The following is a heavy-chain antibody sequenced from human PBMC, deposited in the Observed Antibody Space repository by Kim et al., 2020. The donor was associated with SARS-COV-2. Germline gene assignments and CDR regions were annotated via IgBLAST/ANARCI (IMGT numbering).Heavy chain of an antibody. CDR3: ARDRDYSSGSGMAFGI. V-gene: IGHV1-69*13. Sequence: SVKVSCKAPGGTLIKYGISWVRQAPGQGLEWMGGIIPMYGVTNYAQKLRGRVTITADGFTSVSDMELSSLRSDDTAVYYCARDRDYSSGSGMAFGIWGQ. D-gene: IGHD3-10*01. J-gene: IGHJ3*02. CDR2: IIPMYGVT. CDR1: GGTLIKYG.